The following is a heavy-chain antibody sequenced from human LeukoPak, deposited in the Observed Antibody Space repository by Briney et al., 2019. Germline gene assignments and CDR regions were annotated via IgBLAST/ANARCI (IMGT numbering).Heavy chain of an antibody. J-gene: IGHJ4*02. CDR1: GGSLSGYY. D-gene: IGHD3-9*01. Sequence: SETLSLTCAVYGGSLSGYYWSWIRQPPGKGLEWIGEINHSGSTNYNPSPKSRVTISVDTSKNQFSLKLSSVTAADTAVYYCARGSPGGWYYDILTGYSRPYYFDYWGQGTLVTVSS. CDR3: ARGSPGGWYYDILTGYSRPYYFDY. V-gene: IGHV4-34*01. CDR2: INHSGST.